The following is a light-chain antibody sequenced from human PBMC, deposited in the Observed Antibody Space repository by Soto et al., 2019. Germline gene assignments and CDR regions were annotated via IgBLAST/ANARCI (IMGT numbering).Light chain of an antibody. Sequence: DIPMTPSPSPLSASVGDRVTIACRASQSISSWLAWYQQNPGKAPKLLIYDASSLESGVPSRFSGSGAGTEFTLTISSLQPDDFATYYCQQYNSYWTFGQGTKVEIK. V-gene: IGKV1-5*01. CDR1: QSISSW. J-gene: IGKJ1*01. CDR3: QQYNSYWT. CDR2: DAS.